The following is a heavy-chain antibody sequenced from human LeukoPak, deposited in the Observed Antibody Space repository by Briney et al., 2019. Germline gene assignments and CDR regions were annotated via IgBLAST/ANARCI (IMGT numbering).Heavy chain of an antibody. D-gene: IGHD5-24*01. CDR1: GFTFDDYA. V-gene: IGHV3-9*01. CDR2: ISWNSGSI. Sequence: PGGSLRLPCAASGFTFDDYAMHWVRQAPGKGLEWVSGISWNSGSIGYADSVKGQFTISRDNAKNSLYLQMNSLRAEDTALYYCAKDGDGYNPPYFDYWGQGTLVTVSS. J-gene: IGHJ4*02. CDR3: AKDGDGYNPPYFDY.